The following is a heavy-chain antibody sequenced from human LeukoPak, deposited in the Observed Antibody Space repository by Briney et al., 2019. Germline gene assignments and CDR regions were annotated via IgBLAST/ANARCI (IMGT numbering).Heavy chain of an antibody. Sequence: SETLSLTCTDSGGSISSYYWSWIRQTPGKGLEWIGCINYSGNTDYSPSLKSRLTISVDTSKNQFSLRLRSVTAADTAVYYCARSSGWSFFDCWGQGSLVTVSS. J-gene: IGHJ4*02. CDR3: ARSSGWSFFDC. CDR2: INYSGNT. CDR1: GGSISSYY. V-gene: IGHV4-59*01. D-gene: IGHD6-19*01.